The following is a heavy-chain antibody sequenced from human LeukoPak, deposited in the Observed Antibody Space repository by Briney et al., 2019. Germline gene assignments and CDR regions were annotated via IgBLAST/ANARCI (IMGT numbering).Heavy chain of an antibody. Sequence: GGSLRLSCAASGFTFSSYSMNWVRQAPGKGLEWVSSISSSSSYICYADSVKGRFTISRDNAKNSLYLQMNSLRAEDTAVYYCARDDKYYYGSGSYEYWGQGTLVTVSS. D-gene: IGHD3-10*01. CDR3: ARDDKYYYGSGSYEY. CDR1: GFTFSSYS. J-gene: IGHJ4*02. CDR2: ISSSSSYI. V-gene: IGHV3-21*01.